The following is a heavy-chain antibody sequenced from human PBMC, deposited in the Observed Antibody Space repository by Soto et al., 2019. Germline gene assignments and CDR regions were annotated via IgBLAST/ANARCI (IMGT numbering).Heavy chain of an antibody. J-gene: IGHJ4*02. D-gene: IGHD6-13*01. CDR1: GGSFSGYY. CDR3: ARHLKTRYSSSWRPTDY. CDR2: INHSGST. V-gene: IGHV4-34*01. Sequence: SETLSLTCAVYGGSFSGYYWSWIRQPPGKGLEWIGEINHSGSTNYNPSLKSRVTISVDTSKNQSSLKLSSVTAADTAVYYCARHLKTRYSSSWRPTDYWGQGTLVTVSS.